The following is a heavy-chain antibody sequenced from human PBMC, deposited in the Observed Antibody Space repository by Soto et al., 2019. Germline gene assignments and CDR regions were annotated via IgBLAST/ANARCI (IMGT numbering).Heavy chain of an antibody. CDR1: GGSISSSNW. Sequence: QVQLQESGPGLVKPSGTLSLTCAVSGGSISSSNWWSWVRQPPGKGLEWIGEIYHSGSTNYNPSPRRRVTISVDXSXNXXSLKLSSVTAADTAVYYCARDRKWIQLDYYYGMDVWGQGTTVTVSS. J-gene: IGHJ6*02. CDR2: IYHSGST. V-gene: IGHV4-4*02. D-gene: IGHD1-1*01. CDR3: ARDRKWIQLDYYYGMDV.